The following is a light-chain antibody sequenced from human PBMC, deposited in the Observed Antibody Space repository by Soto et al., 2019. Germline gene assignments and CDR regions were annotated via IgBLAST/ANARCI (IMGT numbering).Light chain of an antibody. J-gene: IGKJ1*01. V-gene: IGKV3-20*01. CDR1: QSVSSSY. CDR2: GTS. CDR3: QQHGTT. Sequence: EIVMTQSPATLSVSPGDRATLSCRASQSVSSSYLAWYQQKPGQAPRFLIYGTSSRATGIPDRFSGSGSGTDLSLTISRLEPEDSAVYYCQQHGTTFGQGTKVDIK.